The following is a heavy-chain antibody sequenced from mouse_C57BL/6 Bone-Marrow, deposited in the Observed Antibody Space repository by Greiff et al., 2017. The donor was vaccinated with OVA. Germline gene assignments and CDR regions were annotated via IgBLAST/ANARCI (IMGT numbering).Heavy chain of an antibody. V-gene: IGHV1-50*01. J-gene: IGHJ3*01. CDR2: IDPSDSYT. Sequence: QVQLQQPGAELVKPGASVKLSCKASGYTFTSYWMQWVKQRPGQGLEWIGEIDPSDSYTNSNQKFKGKATLTVDTSSSTGYVQLSSLTSENTAVYYCAREGDYGYGEGSWFAYWGQGTLVTVSA. D-gene: IGHD2-2*01. CDR3: AREGDYGYGEGSWFAY. CDR1: GYTFTSYW.